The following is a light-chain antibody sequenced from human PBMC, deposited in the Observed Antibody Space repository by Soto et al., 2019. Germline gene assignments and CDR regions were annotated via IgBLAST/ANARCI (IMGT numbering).Light chain of an antibody. CDR2: DAF. CDR1: QSVDSY. V-gene: IGKV3-11*01. J-gene: IGKJ4*01. CDR3: QQHSDRLT. Sequence: EIVLTQSPATLSLSPGERATLSCSASQSVDSYLAWYQQKPGQAPRLVIFDAFNRATGIPARFSGSGSGTDFTLTISSLEPEDFAVYYCQQHSDRLTFGGGTRVEI.